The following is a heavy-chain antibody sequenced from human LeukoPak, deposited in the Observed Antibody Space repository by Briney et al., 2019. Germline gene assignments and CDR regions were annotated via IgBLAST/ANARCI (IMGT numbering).Heavy chain of an antibody. J-gene: IGHJ4*02. CDR3: ARDCSGGSCYGY. V-gene: IGHV1-69*06. CDR1: GGTFSSYA. Sequence: SVKVSCKASGGTFSSYAISWVRQAPGQGLEWMGGIIPIFGTANYAQKFQGRVTITADKSTSTAHMELSSLRSEDTAVYYCARDCSGGSCYGYWGQGTLVTVSS. CDR2: IIPIFGTA. D-gene: IGHD2-15*01.